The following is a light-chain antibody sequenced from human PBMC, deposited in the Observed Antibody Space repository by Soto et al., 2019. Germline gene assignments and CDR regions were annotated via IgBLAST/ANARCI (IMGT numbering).Light chain of an antibody. CDR3: QQYNSYSYT. CDR2: KAS. V-gene: IGKV1-5*03. J-gene: IGKJ2*01. CDR1: PSISSW. Sequence: DIQMTQSPSTLSASVGDRVTITCRASPSISSWLAWYQQKPGKAPKLLIYKASSLESGVPSRFSGSGSGTEFTLTISSLQPDDFATYYGQQYNSYSYTFGQGTKLEIK.